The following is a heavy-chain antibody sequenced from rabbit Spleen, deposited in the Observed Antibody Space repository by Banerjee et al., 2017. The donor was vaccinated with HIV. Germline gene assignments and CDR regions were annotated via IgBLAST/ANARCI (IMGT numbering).Heavy chain of an antibody. CDR2: IYAGSSGST. CDR1: GFSFSSSDY. D-gene: IGHD8-1*01. V-gene: IGHV1S40*01. J-gene: IGHJ6*01. Sequence: QSLEESGGDLVKPGGTLTLTCTASGFSFSSSDYMCWVRQAPGKGLEWIACIYAGSSGSTVYASWAGGRFTISKTSSTTVTLQMTSLTAADTATYFCARDTGSSFSTYGMDLWGPGTLVTVS. CDR3: ARDTGSSFSTYGMDL.